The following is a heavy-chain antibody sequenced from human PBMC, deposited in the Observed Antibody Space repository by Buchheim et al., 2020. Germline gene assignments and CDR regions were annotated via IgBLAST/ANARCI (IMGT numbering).Heavy chain of an antibody. CDR3: ARDGVDIGSDY. CDR1: GYTFTSYY. D-gene: IGHD2-15*01. J-gene: IGHJ4*02. Sequence: QVQLVQSGAEVKKPGASVKVSCRASGYTFTSYYLHWVRQAPGQGLEWMGVINPSGGATDYAQRFRGRVTMTRDTSTSTFYMELSSLRSEDTAVYYCARDGVDIGSDYWGQGIL. CDR2: INPSGGAT. V-gene: IGHV1-46*01.